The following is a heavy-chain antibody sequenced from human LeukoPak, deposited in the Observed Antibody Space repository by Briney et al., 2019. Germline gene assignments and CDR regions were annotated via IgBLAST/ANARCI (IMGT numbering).Heavy chain of an antibody. J-gene: IGHJ4*02. V-gene: IGHV3-33*01. Sequence: GGSLRLSCAASGFTFRSYGMHWVRQAPGRGLEWVAVIYYDGSENYCADSVKGRFTISRDNSKNTLYLQMNSLRAEDTAVYFCARDGFTTGWTPDFWGRGTLVTVSS. CDR2: IYYDGSEN. CDR3: ARDGFTTGWTPDF. D-gene: IGHD1-1*01. CDR1: GFTFRSYG.